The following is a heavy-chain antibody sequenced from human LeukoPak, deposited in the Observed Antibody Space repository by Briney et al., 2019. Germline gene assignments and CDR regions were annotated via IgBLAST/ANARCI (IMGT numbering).Heavy chain of an antibody. CDR1: GYTFTSYC. V-gene: IGHV1-46*03. CDR3: ARVERYCSSTSCSFDY. D-gene: IGHD2-2*01. Sequence: ASVKVSCKASGYTFTSYCMHWVRQAPGQGLEWMGIINPSGGSTSYAQKFQGRVTMTRDTSTSTVYMELSSLRSEDTAVYYCARVERYCSSTSCSFDYWGQGTLVTVSS. J-gene: IGHJ4*02. CDR2: INPSGGST.